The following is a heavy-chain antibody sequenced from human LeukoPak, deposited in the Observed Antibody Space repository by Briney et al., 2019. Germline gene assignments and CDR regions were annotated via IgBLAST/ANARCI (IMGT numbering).Heavy chain of an antibody. CDR3: ARGPVRDDGLTGISYYFGLDV. CDR2: IHDRAGA. CDR1: GGSFTDYY. D-gene: IGHD2-21*02. J-gene: IGHJ6*02. Sequence: SETLSLTCAVYGGSFTDYYWSWIRHLPGKGLEWIGEIHDRAGANYNPSLWGRVTISADTSKNQFSLHLTSVTASDTATFYCARGPVRDDGLTGISYYFGLDVWGHGTTVTVFS. V-gene: IGHV4-34*01.